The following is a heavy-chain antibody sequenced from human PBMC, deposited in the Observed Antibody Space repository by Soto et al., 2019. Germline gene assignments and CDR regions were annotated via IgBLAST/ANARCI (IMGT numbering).Heavy chain of an antibody. CDR2: ISISSRSI. CDR1: GFTFSTES. J-gene: IGHJ4*02. Sequence: GGSLRLSCAVSGFTFSTESMNWVLQAPGKGLEWISYISISSRSIYYADSVKGRFTISRDDAKNSLYLQMNSLRAEDTAVYYFERDPTSGIAAPFWGQGTPVTVSS. CDR3: ERDPTSGIAAPF. V-gene: IGHV3-48*01. D-gene: IGHD6-13*01.